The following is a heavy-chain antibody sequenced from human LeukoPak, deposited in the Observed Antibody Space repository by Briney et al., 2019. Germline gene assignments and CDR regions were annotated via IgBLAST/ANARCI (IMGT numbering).Heavy chain of an antibody. V-gene: IGHV3-23*01. CDR3: AKVMGGWPLFDY. CDR2: ISGSGGST. CDR1: GFTFSSYA. J-gene: IGHJ4*02. D-gene: IGHD6-19*01. Sequence: AGGSLRLSCAASGFTFSSYAMSWVRQAPGKGLEWVSAISGSGGSTYYADSVEGRFTISRDNSKNTLYLQMNSLRAKDTAVYYCAKVMGGWPLFDYWGQGTLVTVSS.